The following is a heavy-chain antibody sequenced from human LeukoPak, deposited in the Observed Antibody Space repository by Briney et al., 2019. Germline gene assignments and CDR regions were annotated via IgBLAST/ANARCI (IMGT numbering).Heavy chain of an antibody. CDR2: INPKTGDT. V-gene: IGHV1-2*02. Sequence: ASVKVSCKASGYTFTGQYLYWARQTRGQGLEWMGWINPKTGDTDSAQNFQGRVTMTRGTSITTVYMELSSLTSDDTAVYYCARGYYGMDVWGQGTTVTVSS. CDR3: ARGYYGMDV. CDR1: GYTFTGQY. J-gene: IGHJ6*02.